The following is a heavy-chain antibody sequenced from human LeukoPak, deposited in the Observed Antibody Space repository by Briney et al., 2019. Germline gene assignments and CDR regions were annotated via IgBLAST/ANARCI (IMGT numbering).Heavy chain of an antibody. J-gene: IGHJ6*03. CDR2: ISGSGGST. V-gene: IGHV3-23*01. D-gene: IGHD3-10*01. CDR3: AKTGSYRGVISYYYYYMDV. Sequence: GGSLRLSCAASGFTFSSYAMSWVRQAPGKGLEWVSAISGSGGSTYYADSVKGRFTISRDNSKNTLYLQMNSLRAEDTAVYYCAKTGSYRGVISYYYYYMDVWAKGTTVTVSS. CDR1: GFTFSSYA.